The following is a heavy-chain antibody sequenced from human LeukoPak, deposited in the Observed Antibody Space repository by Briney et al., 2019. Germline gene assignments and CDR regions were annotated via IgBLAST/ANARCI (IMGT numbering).Heavy chain of an antibody. CDR3: VRTGYSSGWSSTYFDY. V-gene: IGHV4-59*01. Sequence: PSETLSLTCTVSGGSISSYYWSWIRQPPGKGLEWIGYIYYSGSTNYNPSLKSRVTISVDTSKNQFSLKLSSVTAADTAVYYCVRTGYSSGWSSTYFDYWGQGTLVTVSS. CDR1: GGSISSYY. CDR2: IYYSGST. D-gene: IGHD6-19*01. J-gene: IGHJ4*02.